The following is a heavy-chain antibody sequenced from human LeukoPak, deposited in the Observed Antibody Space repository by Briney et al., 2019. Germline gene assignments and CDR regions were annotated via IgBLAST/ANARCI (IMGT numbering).Heavy chain of an antibody. CDR2: IYYSGST. Sequence: SETLSLTCTVSGGSISSGGYYWRWIRQHPRKGREVIGYIYYSGSTYYNPSLKSRVTISVDTSKNQFSLKLSSVTAADTAVYYCARTGSYGLPRDYWGQGTLVTVSS. J-gene: IGHJ4*02. D-gene: IGHD5-18*01. V-gene: IGHV4-31*03. CDR1: GGSISSGGYY. CDR3: ARTGSYGLPRDY.